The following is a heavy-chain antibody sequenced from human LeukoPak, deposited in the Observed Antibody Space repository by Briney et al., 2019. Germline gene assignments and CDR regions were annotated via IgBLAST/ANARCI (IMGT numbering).Heavy chain of an antibody. J-gene: IGHJ4*02. V-gene: IGHV1-18*01. Sequence: ASVKVSCKASGYTFTSYGISWVRQAPGQGLEWMGWIGAYNGNTNYAQKLQGRVTMTTDTSTSTAYMELRSLRSDDTAVYYCARDQTEWLLYGGGDSKFDYWGQGTLVTVPS. CDR2: IGAYNGNT. CDR1: GYTFTSYG. CDR3: ARDQTEWLLYGGGDSKFDY. D-gene: IGHD3-3*01.